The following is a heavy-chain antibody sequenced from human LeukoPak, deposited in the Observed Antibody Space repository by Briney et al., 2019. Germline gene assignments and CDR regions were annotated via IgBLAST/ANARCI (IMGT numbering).Heavy chain of an antibody. D-gene: IGHD4-17*01. Sequence: SETLSLTCAVYGGSFSGYYWSWIRQPPGKGLEWIGEINHSGSTNYNPSLKSRVTISVDTSKNQFSLKLSSVTAADTAVYYCARDYGDSEGVPWFDPWGQGTLVTVSS. V-gene: IGHV4-34*01. CDR3: ARDYGDSEGVPWFDP. J-gene: IGHJ5*02. CDR2: INHSGST. CDR1: GGSFSGYY.